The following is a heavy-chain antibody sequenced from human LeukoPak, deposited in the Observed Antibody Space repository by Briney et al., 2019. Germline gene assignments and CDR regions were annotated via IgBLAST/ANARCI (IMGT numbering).Heavy chain of an antibody. CDR3: VRDRGEFSYSHDY. D-gene: IGHD1-26*01. CDR1: GFTFSSYA. J-gene: IGHJ4*02. CDR2: ISYDGSNK. V-gene: IGHV3-30-3*01. Sequence: GGSLRLSCAASGFTFSSYAMHWVRQAPGKGLEWVAVISYDGSNKYYADSVKGRFTISRDNSKNTLYLQMNSLRAEDTAVYYCVRDRGEFSYSHDYWGQGTLVTVSS.